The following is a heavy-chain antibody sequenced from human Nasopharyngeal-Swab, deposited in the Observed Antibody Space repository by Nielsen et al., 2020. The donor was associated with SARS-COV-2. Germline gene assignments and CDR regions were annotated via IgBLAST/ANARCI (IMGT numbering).Heavy chain of an antibody. CDR1: GGSVSSGSYY. D-gene: IGHD6-19*01. CDR2: IYHSGST. CDR3: ARDGVADLDY. J-gene: IGHJ4*02. Sequence: SETLSLTCTVSGGSVSSGSYYWIWIRQPPGKGLEWIGEIYHSGSTNYNPSLKSRVTISVDKSKNHFSLKLSSVTAADTAVYYCARDGVADLDYWGQGTLVTVSS. V-gene: IGHV4-61*01.